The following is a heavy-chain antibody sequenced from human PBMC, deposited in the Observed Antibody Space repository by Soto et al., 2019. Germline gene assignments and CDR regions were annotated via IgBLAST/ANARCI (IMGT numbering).Heavy chain of an antibody. D-gene: IGHD6-6*01. CDR2: IWYDGSNK. CDR3: ARGGEARRRYYYYGMDV. J-gene: IGHJ6*02. CDR1: GFTFSSYG. V-gene: IGHV3-33*01. Sequence: GGSLRLSCAASGFTFSSYGMHWVRQAPGKGLEWVAVIWYDGSNKYYADSVKGRFTISRDNSKNTLYLQMNSLRAEDTDVYYCARGGEARRRYYYYGMDVWGQGTTVTVSS.